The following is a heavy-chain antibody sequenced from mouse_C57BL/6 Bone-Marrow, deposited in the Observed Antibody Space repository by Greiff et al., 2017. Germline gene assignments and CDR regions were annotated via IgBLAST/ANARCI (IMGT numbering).Heavy chain of an antibody. CDR2: IDPSDSYP. CDR1: GYTFTSYW. CDR3: ARGGLYGKGAMDF. V-gene: IGHV1-59*01. J-gene: IGHJ4*01. D-gene: IGHD2-1*01. Sequence: QVQLKQPGAELVRPGTSVKLSCKASGYTFTSYWMHWVKQRPGQGLEWIGVIDPSDSYPNYNQTFKGKATFTVDTSSSSAYMQLSSLTSDDSSVYDRARGGLYGKGAMDFWGQGTSVTGSS.